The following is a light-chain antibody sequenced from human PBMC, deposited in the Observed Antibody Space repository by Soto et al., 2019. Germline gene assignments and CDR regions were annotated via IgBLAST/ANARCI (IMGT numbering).Light chain of an antibody. J-gene: IGKJ1*01. CDR3: QQYDTFPLT. V-gene: IGKV3-20*01. Sequence: EIVLTQSPGTLSLSPGDRATLACRASQSLSSNYLAWYQQKPGQAPRLLIYGASSRATDIPDRFSGSGSGTDFALTITRMDPADCAVYFCQQYDTFPLTFGQGTKVEIQ. CDR2: GAS. CDR1: QSLSSNY.